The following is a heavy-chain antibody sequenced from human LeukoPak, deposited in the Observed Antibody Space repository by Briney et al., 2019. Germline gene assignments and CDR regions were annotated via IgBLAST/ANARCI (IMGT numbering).Heavy chain of an antibody. CDR1: GYTFTGYY. CDR3: ARVTGYCSGGSCYLYFQH. D-gene: IGHD2-15*01. J-gene: IGHJ1*01. CDR2: INPNSGGT. V-gene: IGHV1-2*02. Sequence: ASVKVSCKASGYTFTGYYMHWVRQAPGQGLEWMGWINPNSGGTNYAQKFRGRVTMTRDTSISTAYMELSRLRSDDTAVYYCARVTGYCSGGSCYLYFQHWGQGTLVTVSS.